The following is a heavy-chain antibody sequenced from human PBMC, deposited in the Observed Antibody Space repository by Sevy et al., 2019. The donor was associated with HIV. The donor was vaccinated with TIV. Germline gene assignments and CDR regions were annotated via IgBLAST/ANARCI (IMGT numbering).Heavy chain of an antibody. CDR1: GFHFNYHD. J-gene: IGHJ4*02. Sequence: GGSLRLSCATSGFHFNYHDMHWVRQAPGKGLEWVSSISSNSKYLYYADSVKGRFTVSRDNARSSLFLQLSDLRAGDTAVYYCARDLPPSATTVAHFDCWGQGTLVTVSS. CDR3: ARDLPPSATTVAHFDC. V-gene: IGHV3-21*06. D-gene: IGHD4-17*01. CDR2: ISSNSKYL.